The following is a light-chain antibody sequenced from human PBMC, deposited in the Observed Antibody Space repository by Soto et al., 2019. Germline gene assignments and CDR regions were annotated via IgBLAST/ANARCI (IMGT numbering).Light chain of an antibody. Sequence: QSALTQPASVSGSPGQSITISCTGTSSDVGSYNLVSWYQQYPGKAPKLLIYEGSKRPSGVSNRFSGSKSGNTASLTISGLQAEDEADYSCCSYSPRTTVVFGGGTKVTVL. CDR3: CSYSPRTTVV. CDR1: SSDVGSYNL. J-gene: IGLJ2*01. CDR2: EGS. V-gene: IGLV2-23*01.